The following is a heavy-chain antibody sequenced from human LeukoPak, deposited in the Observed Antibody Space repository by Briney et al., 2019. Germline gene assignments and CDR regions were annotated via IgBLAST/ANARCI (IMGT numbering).Heavy chain of an antibody. CDR1: GFTFSRYW. J-gene: IGHJ6*02. Sequence: SGGSLRLSCAASGFTFSRYWMSWVRQAPGKGLEWVANIKQDGSEKYYVDSVKGRFTISRDNAKNSLYLQMNSLRAEDTAVYYCARDTGYGMDVWGQGTTVTVSS. V-gene: IGHV3-7*01. CDR3: ARDTGYGMDV. CDR2: IKQDGSEK. D-gene: IGHD3-10*01.